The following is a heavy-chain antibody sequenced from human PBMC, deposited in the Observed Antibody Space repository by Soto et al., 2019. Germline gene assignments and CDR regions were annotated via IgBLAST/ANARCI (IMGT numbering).Heavy chain of an antibody. Sequence: EVQLVESGGGLVQPGGSLRLSCAASELTFSTAWMTWVRQAPGKGLEWVANLSPDGGTTYYMDSIRGRFTTSRDNANNSLYLQMNSLRVEDTAVYYCARDRGWSTFDYWGQGTLVTVSA. CDR1: ELTFSTAW. J-gene: IGHJ4*02. V-gene: IGHV3-7*01. D-gene: IGHD6-19*01. CDR3: ARDRGWSTFDY. CDR2: LSPDGGTT.